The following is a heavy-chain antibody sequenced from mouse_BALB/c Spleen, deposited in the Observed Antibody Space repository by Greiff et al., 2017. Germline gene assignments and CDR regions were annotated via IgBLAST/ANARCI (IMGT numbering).Heavy chain of an antibody. CDR3: ARHDYDGFDY. CDR2: ISSGGSYT. CDR1: GFTFSSYG. D-gene: IGHD2-4*01. J-gene: IGHJ2*01. V-gene: IGHV5-6*02. Sequence: DVKLVESGGDLVKPGGSLKLSCAASGFTFSSYGMSWVRQTPDKRLEWVATISSGGSYTYYPDSVKGRFTISRDNAKNTLYLQMSSLKSEDTAMYYCARHDYDGFDYWGQGTTLTVSS.